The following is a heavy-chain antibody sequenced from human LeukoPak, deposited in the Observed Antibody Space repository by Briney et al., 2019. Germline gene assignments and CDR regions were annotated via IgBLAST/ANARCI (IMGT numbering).Heavy chain of an antibody. CDR1: GFTFSSYE. D-gene: IGHD6-19*01. V-gene: IGHV3-48*03. J-gene: IGHJ4*02. CDR3: ASQKGRIAVAVDY. Sequence: GGSLRLSCAASGFTFSSYEMNWVRQAPGKGLEWVSYISSSGSTTYYADSVKGRFTISRDNAKNSLYLQMNSLRAEDTAVYYCASQKGRIAVAVDYWGQGTLVTVSS. CDR2: ISSSGSTT.